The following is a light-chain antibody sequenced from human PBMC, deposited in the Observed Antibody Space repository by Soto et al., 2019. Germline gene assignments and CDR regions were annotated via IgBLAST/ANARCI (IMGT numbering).Light chain of an antibody. Sequence: FHMTQSPSTLSASVGDRVTITCRASQNIRSRLAWFQQKPGKAPKLLIYDASSLESGVPQRFSGSGSGTEFTLTTSSLQTDDFSTYYCQQYKTYWTFGPGTKVDIK. V-gene: IGKV1-5*01. CDR1: QNIRSR. J-gene: IGKJ1*01. CDR2: DAS. CDR3: QQYKTYWT.